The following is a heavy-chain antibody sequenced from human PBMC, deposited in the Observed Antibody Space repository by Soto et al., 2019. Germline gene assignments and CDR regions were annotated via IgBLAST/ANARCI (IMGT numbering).Heavy chain of an antibody. CDR3: ASGSSSWYPPDY. V-gene: IGHV3-53*01. J-gene: IGHJ4*02. CDR1: GFTVSSNY. Sequence: EVQLVESGGGLIQPGGSLRLSCAASGFTVSSNYMSWVRQAPGKGLEWVSVIYSGGSTYYADSVKGRFTISRDNSKNTMYLQMTSLRAEDTAVYYCASGSSSWYPPDYWGQGTLVTVSS. CDR2: IYSGGST. D-gene: IGHD6-13*01.